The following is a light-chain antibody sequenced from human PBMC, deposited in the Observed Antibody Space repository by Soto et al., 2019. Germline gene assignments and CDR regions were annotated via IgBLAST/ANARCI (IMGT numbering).Light chain of an antibody. J-gene: IGLJ2*01. CDR2: EVT. Sequence: QSVLTQPASVSGSPGQSITISCTGTSGDVGGYNYVSWYQQYPGKAPKLMIYEVTNRPSGVSNRFSGSKSGNTASLTISGLQAEDEADYYCSSYSSSSTLVVFGGGTKLTVL. V-gene: IGLV2-14*01. CDR1: SGDVGGYNY. CDR3: SSYSSSSTLVV.